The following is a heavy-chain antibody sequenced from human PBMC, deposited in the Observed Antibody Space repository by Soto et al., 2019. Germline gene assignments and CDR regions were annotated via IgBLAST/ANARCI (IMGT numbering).Heavy chain of an antibody. D-gene: IGHD6-13*01. J-gene: IGHJ4*02. Sequence: QVQLVESGGGVVQPGRSLRLSCAASGFTFNSYAMHWVRQAPGKGLEWVAVISYDGSDKYYADSVKGRFTISRDNSKNTLYLQMNSLTVDDTALYYCAKDSLPGIAAAGTVYWGQGTLVTVSS. CDR3: AKDSLPGIAAAGTVY. CDR1: GFTFNSYA. CDR2: ISYDGSDK. V-gene: IGHV3-30*04.